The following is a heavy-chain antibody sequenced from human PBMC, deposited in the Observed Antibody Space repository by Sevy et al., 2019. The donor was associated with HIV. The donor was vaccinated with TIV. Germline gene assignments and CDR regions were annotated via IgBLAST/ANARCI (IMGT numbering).Heavy chain of an antibody. Sequence: ASVKVSCKASGYTFTSYGISWVRQAPGQGLEWMGWISAYNGNTNYAQKLQGRVTMTPDTSTRTAYMELRSLRSDDTAAYYCARNNLGDFWSGYYGYFDYWGQGTLVTVSS. CDR2: ISAYNGNT. CDR3: ARNNLGDFWSGYYGYFDY. J-gene: IGHJ4*02. CDR1: GYTFTSYG. V-gene: IGHV1-18*01. D-gene: IGHD3-3*01.